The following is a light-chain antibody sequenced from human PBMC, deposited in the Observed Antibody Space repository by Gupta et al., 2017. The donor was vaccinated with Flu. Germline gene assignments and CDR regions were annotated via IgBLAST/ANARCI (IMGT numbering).Light chain of an antibody. CDR2: WAS. CDR1: QSVLYISNNKNY. CDR3: QQYYSTPWT. Sequence: SLGERATINCKSSQSVLYISNNKNYLAWYQQKPGQPPKLLISWASTRESGVPDRFGGSGSGTDFTLTISSLQAEDVAVYYCQQYYSTPWTFGQGTSVEIK. J-gene: IGKJ1*01. V-gene: IGKV4-1*01.